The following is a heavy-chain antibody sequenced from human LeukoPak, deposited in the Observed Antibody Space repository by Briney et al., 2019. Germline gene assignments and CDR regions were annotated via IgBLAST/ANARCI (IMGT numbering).Heavy chain of an antibody. J-gene: IGHJ4*02. D-gene: IGHD5-12*01. V-gene: IGHV4-34*01. Sequence: SETLSLTCAVYGGSFSGYYWSWLRQPPGKGLEWIGEINHSGSTNYNPSLKSRVTISVDTSKNQFSLKLSSVTAADTAVYYCAGGAGGGYDFALDYWGQGTLVTVSS. CDR1: GGSFSGYY. CDR3: AGGAGGGYDFALDY. CDR2: INHSGST.